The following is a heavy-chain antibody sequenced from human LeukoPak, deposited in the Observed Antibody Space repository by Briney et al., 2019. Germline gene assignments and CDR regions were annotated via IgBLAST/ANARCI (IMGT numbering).Heavy chain of an antibody. D-gene: IGHD6-13*01. J-gene: IGHJ3*01. CDR3: ARAARSSSGGL. CDR1: GFTFSSYE. V-gene: IGHV3-48*03. CDR2: ISSSGSTI. Sequence: GGSLRLSCAASGFTFSSYEMNWVRQAPGKGLEWVSYISSSGSTIYYADSVKGRFTISRDNAKNSLYLQMNSLRAEDTAVYYCARAARSSSGGLWGQGTMVTVSS.